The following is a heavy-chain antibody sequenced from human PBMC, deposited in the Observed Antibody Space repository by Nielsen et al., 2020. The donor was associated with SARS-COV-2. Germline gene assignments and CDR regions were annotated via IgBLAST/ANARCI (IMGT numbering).Heavy chain of an antibody. D-gene: IGHD1-26*01. CDR1: GFTFSSYA. J-gene: IGHJ4*02. Sequence: GGSLRLSCAASGFTFSSYAMSWVRQAPGKGLEWVSAISGSGGSTYYADSVKGRFTISRDNSKNTLYLQMNSLRAEDTAVYYCARALGGSYYGGFDYWGQGTLVTVSS. CDR3: ARALGGSYYGGFDY. CDR2: ISGSGGST. V-gene: IGHV3-23*01.